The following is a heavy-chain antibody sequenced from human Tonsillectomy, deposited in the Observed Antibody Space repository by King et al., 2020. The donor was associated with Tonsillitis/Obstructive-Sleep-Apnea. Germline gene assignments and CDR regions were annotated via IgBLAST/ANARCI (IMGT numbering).Heavy chain of an antibody. J-gene: IGHJ4*02. CDR1: GFTFSSYA. V-gene: IGHV3-30*04. D-gene: IGHD2-8*01. CDR2: ISYDGSNK. CDR3: ARKPGCCTNGVLDY. Sequence: VQLVESGGGVVQPGRSLRLSCAASGFTFSSYAMHWVRQAPGKGLEWVAVISYDGSNKYYADSVKGRFTISRDNSKNTLYLQMNSLRAEDTAVYYCARKPGCCTNGVLDYWGQEPLVTVSS.